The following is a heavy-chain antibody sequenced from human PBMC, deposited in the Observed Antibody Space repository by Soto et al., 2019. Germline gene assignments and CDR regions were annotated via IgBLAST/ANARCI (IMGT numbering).Heavy chain of an antibody. V-gene: IGHV2-5*01. CDR2: IYWNEDM. CDR3: AHRGYGDYPRDNWFDP. CDR1: GFSLNTGGVG. Sequence: QITLKESGPTLVKPTQTLTLTCTFSGFSLNTGGVGVGWIRQPPGKALEWLALIYWNEDMRYSPSLKSRLTITKDPSKNQVVLTMTNMDPVDTATYYCAHRGYGDYPRDNWFDPWGQGTLVTVSS. J-gene: IGHJ5*02. D-gene: IGHD4-17*01.